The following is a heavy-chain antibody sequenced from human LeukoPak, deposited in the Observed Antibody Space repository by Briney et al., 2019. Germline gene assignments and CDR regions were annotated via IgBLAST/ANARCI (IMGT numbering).Heavy chain of an antibody. V-gene: IGHV3-11*04. CDR3: SRRFDC. CDR2: IDGSGDTI. Sequence: LSLTCTVSGGSINNYYWSWIRQPPGKGLEWVSYIDGSGDTIYYADSVKGRFTISRDNAKNSLDLQMNSLRDEDTAVYYCSRRFDCWGQGTLVTVSS. J-gene: IGHJ4*02. CDR1: GGSINNYY.